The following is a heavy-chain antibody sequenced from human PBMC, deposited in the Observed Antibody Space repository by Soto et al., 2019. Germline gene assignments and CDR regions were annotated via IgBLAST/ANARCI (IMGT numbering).Heavy chain of an antibody. D-gene: IGHD6-19*01. CDR1: GGTFSSYA. J-gene: IGHJ5*02. Sequence: GASVKVSCKASGGTFSSYAISWVRQAPGQGLEWMGGIIPIFGTANYAQKFQGRVTITADESTSTAYMELSSLRSEDTAVYYCARGLSLAVAGRTDWFDPWGQGTLVTVSS. CDR2: IIPIFGTA. V-gene: IGHV1-69*13. CDR3: ARGLSLAVAGRTDWFDP.